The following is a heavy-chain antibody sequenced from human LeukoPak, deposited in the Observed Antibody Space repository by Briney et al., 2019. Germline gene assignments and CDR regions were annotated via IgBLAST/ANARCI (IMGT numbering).Heavy chain of an antibody. V-gene: IGHV1-8*01. CDR1: GYTFTSYD. CDR3: ARVQLTGLESQPRRYYYYGMDV. CDR2: MNPNSGNT. Sequence: GASVKVSCKASGYTFTSYDIHWVRQATGQGLEWMGWMNPNSGNTGYAQKFQGRVTMTRNTSISTAYMELSSLRSEDTAVYYCARVQLTGLESQPRRYYYYGMDVWGQGTTVTVSS. J-gene: IGHJ6*02. D-gene: IGHD1-1*01.